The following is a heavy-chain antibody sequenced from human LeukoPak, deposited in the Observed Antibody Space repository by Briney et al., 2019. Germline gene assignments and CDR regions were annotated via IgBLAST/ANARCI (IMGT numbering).Heavy chain of an antibody. D-gene: IGHD5-18*01. CDR3: AKTYVDTTFFDS. Sequence: PGGSLRRSCVASGFSFSNYAINWVRQAPGKGLEWVSAISGSGGTIFYADSVKGRFAISRDNSKNTLYLQMTSLRAEDTAVYYCAKTYVDTTFFDSWGQGTRVTVSS. J-gene: IGHJ4*02. V-gene: IGHV3-23*01. CDR1: GFSFSNYA. CDR2: ISGSGGTI.